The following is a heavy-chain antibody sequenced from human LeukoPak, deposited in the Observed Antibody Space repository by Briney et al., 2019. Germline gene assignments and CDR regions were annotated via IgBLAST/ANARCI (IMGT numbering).Heavy chain of an antibody. CDR1: GYTFTSYN. D-gene: IGHD5-12*01. CDR2: IIPIFGTA. CDR3: ARQNSGYDYHPGYYFDY. Sequence: GASVKVSCKASGYTFTSYNISWVRQAPGQGLEWMGGIIPIFGTANYAQKFQGRVTITADESTSTAYMELSSLRSEDTAVYYCARQNSGYDYHPGYYFDYWGQGTLVTVSS. V-gene: IGHV1-69*13. J-gene: IGHJ4*02.